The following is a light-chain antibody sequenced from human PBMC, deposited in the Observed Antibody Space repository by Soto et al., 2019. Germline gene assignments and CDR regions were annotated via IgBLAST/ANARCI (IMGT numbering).Light chain of an antibody. Sequence: QSALTYPASVSGSPGQSITVSCTGTSSDVGGHNYVSWFQQHPGQAPKFLIYEVTTRPSGVSTRFSGSKSGNTASLTISGLQAEDEADYHCSSYSSSGTLFVFGTGTKVTVL. CDR1: SSDVGGHNY. CDR3: SSYSSSGTLFV. J-gene: IGLJ1*01. V-gene: IGLV2-14*01. CDR2: EVT.